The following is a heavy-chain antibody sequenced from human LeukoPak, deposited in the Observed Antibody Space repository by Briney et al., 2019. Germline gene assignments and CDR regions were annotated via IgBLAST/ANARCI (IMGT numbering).Heavy chain of an antibody. CDR2: ISYDGSNK. CDR1: GFTFSSYA. D-gene: IGHD6-13*01. V-gene: IGHV3-30*04. CDR3: ARDLGAAAVKWYFDY. J-gene: IGHJ4*02. Sequence: GGSLRLSCAASGFTFSSYAMHWVRQAPGKGLEWVAVISYDGSNKYYADSVKGRFTISRDNSKNTLYLQMNSLRAEDTAVYYCARDLGAAAVKWYFDYWGQGTLVTVSS.